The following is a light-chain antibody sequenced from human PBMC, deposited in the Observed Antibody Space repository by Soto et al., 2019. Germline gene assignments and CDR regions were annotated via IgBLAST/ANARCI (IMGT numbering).Light chain of an antibody. J-gene: IGKJ2*01. CDR1: QSISNW. V-gene: IGKV1-5*01. CDR3: QQYNSS. CDR2: DAY. Sequence: TQSPGTLSLSPGERVTITCRASQSISNWLAWYQQKPGKAPKLLISDAYSLDSGVPSRFSGSGYGTEFTLTISSLQPDDFATYYCQQYNSSFGQGTRWIS.